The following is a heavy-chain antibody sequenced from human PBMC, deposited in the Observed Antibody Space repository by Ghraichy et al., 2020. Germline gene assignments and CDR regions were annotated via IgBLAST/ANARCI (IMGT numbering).Heavy chain of an antibody. Sequence: LSLTCAASGFTFSSYDMHWVRQATGKGLEWVSAIGAAGDTYYPGSVKGRFTISRENAENSFYLQMNSLRAGDSAVYYCVRGKYYYDSSGYFDYWGQGTLVTVSS. CDR3: VRGKYYYDSSGYFDY. CDR2: IGAAGDT. J-gene: IGHJ4*02. CDR1: GFTFSSYD. V-gene: IGHV3-13*01. D-gene: IGHD3-22*01.